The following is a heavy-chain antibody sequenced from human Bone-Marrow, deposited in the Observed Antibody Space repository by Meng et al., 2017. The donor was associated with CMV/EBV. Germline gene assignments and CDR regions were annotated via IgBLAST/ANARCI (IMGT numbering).Heavy chain of an antibody. CDR2: IIPIFGTA. J-gene: IGHJ4*02. V-gene: IGHV1-69*05. Sequence: SVKVSCKASGYTFTSYGISWVRQAPGQGLEWMGGIIPIFGTANYAQKFQGRVTITTDESTTTAYMELSSLRSEDTAVYYCARDSSGSYYRLDYWGQGTLVTVYS. CDR3: ARDSSGSYYRLDY. D-gene: IGHD1-26*01. CDR1: GYTFTSYG.